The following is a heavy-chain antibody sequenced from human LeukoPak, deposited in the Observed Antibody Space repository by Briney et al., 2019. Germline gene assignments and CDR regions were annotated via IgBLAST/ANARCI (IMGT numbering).Heavy chain of an antibody. CDR3: ARDSSSWFPKDY. D-gene: IGHD6-13*01. CDR2: ISGSGGST. J-gene: IGHJ4*02. V-gene: IGHV3-23*01. CDR1: GFTFSSYA. Sequence: GGSLRLSCAASGFTFSSYAMSWVRQAPGKGLEWVSAISGSGGSTYYADSVKGRFTISRDNSKNSLYLQMNSLRAEDTAVYYCARDSSSWFPKDYWGQGTLVTVSS.